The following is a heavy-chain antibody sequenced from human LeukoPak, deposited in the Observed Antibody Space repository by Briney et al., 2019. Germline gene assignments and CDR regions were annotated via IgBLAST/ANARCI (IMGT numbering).Heavy chain of an antibody. CDR1: GYTFTGYY. V-gene: IGHV1-69*02. J-gene: IGHJ4*02. CDR3: ARSPEAKGDTATRTFDY. Sequence: SVKVSCKASGYTFTGYYMHWVRQAPGQGLEWMGRIIPILGIANYAQKFQGRVTITADKSTSTAYMELSSLRPEDTAVYYCARSPEAKGDTATRTFDYWGQGTLVTASS. D-gene: IGHD5-18*01. CDR2: IIPILGIA.